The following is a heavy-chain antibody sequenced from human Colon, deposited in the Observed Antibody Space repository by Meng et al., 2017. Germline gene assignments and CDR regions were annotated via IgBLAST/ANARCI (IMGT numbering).Heavy chain of an antibody. Sequence: EAQPLESGGGLVQPGGSLRPSCEASGLSFSAYCMGWVRQASGMGVKWVATVSDSGATTYYAEAVKGRFTISRENSRNTLHLQMNSLRAEDTAVYYCADLNWISLGLWGQGTLVTVSS. J-gene: IGHJ4*02. D-gene: IGHD1-1*01. CDR1: GLSFSAYC. V-gene: IGHV3-23*01. CDR3: ADLNWISLGL. CDR2: VSDSGATT.